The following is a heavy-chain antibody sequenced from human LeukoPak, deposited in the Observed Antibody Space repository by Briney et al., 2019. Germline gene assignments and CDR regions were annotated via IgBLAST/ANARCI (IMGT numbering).Heavy chain of an antibody. J-gene: IGHJ6*04. V-gene: IGHV3-30*18. CDR1: GFTFSSYG. D-gene: IGHD5-12*01. Sequence: QPGRSLRLSCAASGFTFSSYGMHWVRQAPGKGLEWVAVISYDGSNKYYADSVKGRFTISRDNSKNTLYLQMNSLRAEDTAVYYCAKAHIVAKVGYYYYGMDVWGKGTTVTVSS. CDR2: ISYDGSNK. CDR3: AKAHIVAKVGYYYYGMDV.